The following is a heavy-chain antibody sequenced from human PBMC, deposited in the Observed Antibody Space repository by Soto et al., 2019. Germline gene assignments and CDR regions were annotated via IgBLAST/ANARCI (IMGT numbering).Heavy chain of an antibody. CDR3: ARGELLWFGDPQGADY. D-gene: IGHD3-10*01. V-gene: IGHV1-18*01. Sequence: QVQLVQSGAEVKKPGASVKVSCKASGYTFTSYGISWVRQAPGQGLEWMGWISAYNGNTNYAQKLQGRVTMTTDTCTSPVYMELRSLRSDDTAVYYCARGELLWFGDPQGADYWGQGTLVTVSS. CDR1: GYTFTSYG. CDR2: ISAYNGNT. J-gene: IGHJ4*02.